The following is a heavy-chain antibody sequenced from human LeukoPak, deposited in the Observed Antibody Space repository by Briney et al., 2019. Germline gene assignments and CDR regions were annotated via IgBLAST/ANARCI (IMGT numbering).Heavy chain of an antibody. V-gene: IGHV1-18*01. CDR2: ISAYNGNT. CDR1: GYTFTSYG. Sequence: ASVKVSCKASGYTFTSYGISRVRQAPGQGLEWMGWISAYNGNTNYAQKLQGRVTMTTDTSTSTAYMELRSLRSDDTAVYYCARSLYYDSSGYYGYWGQGTLVTVSS. CDR3: ARSLYYDSSGYYGY. D-gene: IGHD3-22*01. J-gene: IGHJ4*02.